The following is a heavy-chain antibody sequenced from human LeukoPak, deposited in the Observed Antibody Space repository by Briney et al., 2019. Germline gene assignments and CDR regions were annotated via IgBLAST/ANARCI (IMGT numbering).Heavy chain of an antibody. V-gene: IGHV3-7*01. CDR1: GFTFSSYW. CDR3: ARDSTGYGYEEWY. CDR2: IKKDGSEK. J-gene: IGHJ4*02. D-gene: IGHD5-18*01. Sequence: GGSLRLSCAASGFTFSSYWMSWVRQAPGKGLEWVANIKKDGSEKNYVDSVKGRFTISRDNAKNSPYLQMNSLRAEDTALYYCARDSTGYGYEEWYWGQGTLVTVSS.